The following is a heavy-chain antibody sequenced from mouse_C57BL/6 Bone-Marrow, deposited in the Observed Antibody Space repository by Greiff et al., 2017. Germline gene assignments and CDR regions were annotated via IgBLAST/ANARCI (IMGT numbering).Heavy chain of an antibody. CDR2: IDPSDSYT. J-gene: IGHJ2*01. Sequence: QVQLQQPGAELVMPGASVKLSCTASGYTFTSYWMHWVKQRPGQGLEWIGEIDPSDSYTNYNQKFKGKSTLTVDKSSSTVYMQLSSLTSEDSAVYYCGRDGDRDPYFDYWGQGTTLTVSS. V-gene: IGHV1-69*01. D-gene: IGHD2-3*01. CDR1: GYTFTSYW. CDR3: GRDGDRDPYFDY.